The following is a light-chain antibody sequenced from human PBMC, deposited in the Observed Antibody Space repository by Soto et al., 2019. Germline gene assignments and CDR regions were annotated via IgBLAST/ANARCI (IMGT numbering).Light chain of an antibody. CDR2: DAS. CDR1: QSVSSY. Sequence: EIVMTQSPATLSVSPGERATLSCRASQSVSSYLAWYQQKPGQAPRLLIYDASNSATGIPARFSGSGSGTDFTLTISSLEPDDFAVYYCQLRTTFGQGTRLEIK. J-gene: IGKJ5*01. V-gene: IGKV3-11*01. CDR3: QLRTT.